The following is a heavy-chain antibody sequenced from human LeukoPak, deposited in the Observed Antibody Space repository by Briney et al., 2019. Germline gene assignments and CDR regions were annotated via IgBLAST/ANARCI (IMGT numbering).Heavy chain of an antibody. V-gene: IGHV3-30*04. CDR1: GFTFSSYA. Sequence: GGSLRLSCAASGFTFSSYAMHWVRQAPGKGPEWVAVISYDGSNKYYADSVKGRFTISRDNSKNTLYLQMNSLRAEDTAVYYCARGLLRLRGYFDYWGQGTLVTVSS. J-gene: IGHJ4*03. D-gene: IGHD3-22*01. CDR3: ARGLLRLRGYFDY. CDR2: ISYDGSNK.